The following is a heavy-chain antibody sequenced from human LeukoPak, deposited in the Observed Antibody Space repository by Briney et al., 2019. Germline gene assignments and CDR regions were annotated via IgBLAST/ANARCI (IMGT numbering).Heavy chain of an antibody. Sequence: ASVTVSCEPSGYSFNDYSINWVRQAAGHGLEWMGWINPSNTNTGYAQKFQGRVTITRNTSISTVYMELRSLTSEDTAIYYCARVNGHQYKDGCYGPFDSWGQGALVTASS. CDR2: INPSNTNT. CDR1: GYSFNDYS. V-gene: IGHV1-8*03. J-gene: IGHJ4*02. CDR3: ARVNGHQYKDGCYGPFDS. D-gene: IGHD5-24*01.